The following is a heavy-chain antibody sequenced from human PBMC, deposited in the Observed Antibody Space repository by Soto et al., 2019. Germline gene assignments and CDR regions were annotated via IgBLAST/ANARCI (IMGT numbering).Heavy chain of an antibody. CDR2: IYYSGST. Sequence: PSETLSLTCTVSGGSISSYYWSWIRQPPGKGLEWIGYIYYSGSTNYNPSLKSRVTISVDTSKNQFSLKLSSVTAADTAVYYCARDLISRGFGIDYWGQGTLVTVSS. J-gene: IGHJ4*02. D-gene: IGHD3-10*01. CDR1: GGSISSYY. V-gene: IGHV4-59*01. CDR3: ARDLISRGFGIDY.